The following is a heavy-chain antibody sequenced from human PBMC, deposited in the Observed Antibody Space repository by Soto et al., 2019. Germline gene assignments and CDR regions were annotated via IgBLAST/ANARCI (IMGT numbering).Heavy chain of an antibody. J-gene: IGHJ3*02. CDR1: GFTFSSYS. Sequence: GGSLRLSCAASGFTFSSYSMNWVRQAPGKGLEWVSYISSSSSTIYYADSVKGRFTISRDNAKNSLYLQMNSLRSEDTAVYYCSYSYGEGAFDIWGQGTMVTVSS. V-gene: IGHV3-48*01. CDR3: SYSYGEGAFDI. D-gene: IGHD5-18*01. CDR2: ISSSSSTI.